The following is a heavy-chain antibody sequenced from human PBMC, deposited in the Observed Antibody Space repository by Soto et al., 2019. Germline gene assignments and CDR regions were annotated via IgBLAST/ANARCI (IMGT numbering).Heavy chain of an antibody. J-gene: IGHJ4*02. Sequence: EVQLVESGGGLVQPGGSLRLYCAASGFTFSNYWMSWVRQAPGKGLEWVANIKKDGSEQYYVDSVKGRFTISRDNAMNSLYLQMNSLRAEDTAVYYCVRDRPPLGSGYYFEFDSWGQGTLVTVSS. CDR2: IKKDGSEQ. D-gene: IGHD3-22*01. V-gene: IGHV3-7*03. CDR1: GFTFSNYW. CDR3: VRDRPPLGSGYYFEFDS.